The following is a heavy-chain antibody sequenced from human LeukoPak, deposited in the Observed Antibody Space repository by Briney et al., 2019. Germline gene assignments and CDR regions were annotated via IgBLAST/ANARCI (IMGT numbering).Heavy chain of an antibody. J-gene: IGHJ6*02. CDR3: AKSVSGDYFSYYYYGMDV. V-gene: IGHV3-23*01. Sequence: PGGSLRLSCAASGFTFSSYAMSWVRQAPGKGLEWVSAISGSGGSTYYADSVKGRFTISRDNSKNTLYLQMNSLRAEDTAVYYCAKSVSGDYFSYYYYGMDVWGQGTTVTVSS. CDR1: GFTFSSYA. D-gene: IGHD4-17*01. CDR2: ISGSGGST.